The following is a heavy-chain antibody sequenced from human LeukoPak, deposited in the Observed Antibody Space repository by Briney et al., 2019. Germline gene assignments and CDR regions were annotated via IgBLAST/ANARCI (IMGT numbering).Heavy chain of an antibody. D-gene: IGHD6-13*01. J-gene: IGHJ4*02. CDR3: TVSSSWWGGGDY. CDR1: GFTFSNAW. V-gene: IGHV3-15*01. Sequence: GGSLRLSCAASGFTFSNAWMSWVRQAPGKGLEWVGRIKSKTDGGTTDYAAPVKGRFTISRDDSKNTLYLQMNSLKTEDTAVYYCTVSSSWWGGGDYWGQGTLVTISS. CDR2: IKSKTDGGTT.